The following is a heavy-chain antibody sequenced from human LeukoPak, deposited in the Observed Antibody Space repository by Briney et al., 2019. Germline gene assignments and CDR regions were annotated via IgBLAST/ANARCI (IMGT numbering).Heavy chain of an antibody. D-gene: IGHD2-15*01. Sequence: PGGSLRLSCAASGFTFSSSWVHWVRQAPGKGLVWVSRINSDGTTINYADSVKGRFTVSRDNAKNTLYLQMNSLRAEDTAVYYCARAGYYRFDHWGQGTLVTVSS. CDR2: INSDGTTI. CDR3: ARAGYYRFDH. V-gene: IGHV3-74*01. CDR1: GFTFSSSW. J-gene: IGHJ4*02.